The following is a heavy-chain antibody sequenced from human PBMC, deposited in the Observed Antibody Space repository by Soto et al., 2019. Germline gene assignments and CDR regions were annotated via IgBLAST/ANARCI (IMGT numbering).Heavy chain of an antibody. CDR1: GFTFSSYS. CDR2: ISSSSSYI. Sequence: EVQLVESGGGLVKPGGSLRLSCAASGFTFSSYSMNWVRQAPGKGLEWVSSISSSSSYIYYADSVKGRFTISRDNAKNSLYLQMNSLRAEDTAVYYCARDMRGGYTFVVVTDNWFDPWGQGTLVTVSS. V-gene: IGHV3-21*01. D-gene: IGHD2-21*02. J-gene: IGHJ5*02. CDR3: ARDMRGGYTFVVVTDNWFDP.